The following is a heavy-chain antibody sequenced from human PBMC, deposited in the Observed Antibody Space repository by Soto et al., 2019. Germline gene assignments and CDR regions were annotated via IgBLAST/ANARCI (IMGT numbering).Heavy chain of an antibody. V-gene: IGHV4-39*01. CDR2: IYYSGST. CDR1: GGSISSSSYY. CDR3: ARRRSYYDFWSGSFNWFDP. J-gene: IGHJ5*02. D-gene: IGHD3-3*01. Sequence: QLQLQESGPGLVKPSETLSLTCTVSGGSISSSSYYWGWIRQPPGKGLEWIGSIYYSGSTYYNPSLKSRVTISVDTSKTQFSLKLSSVTAADTAVYYCARRRSYYDFWSGSFNWFDPWGQGTLVTVSS.